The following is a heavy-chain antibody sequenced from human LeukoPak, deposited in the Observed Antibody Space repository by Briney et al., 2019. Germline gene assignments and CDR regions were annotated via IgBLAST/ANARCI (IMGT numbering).Heavy chain of an antibody. D-gene: IGHD3-3*01. J-gene: IGHJ4*02. CDR1: EFTVTSHG. Sequence: GGSLRLSCTASEFTVTSHGMHWVRQAPGKGLEWVAFIQHDGSNTWYADSVKGRFSISRDYSKNTLYLQMNSLRPEDTAVYHCANDFWSAPQDYWGQGTLVTVSS. CDR2: IQHDGSNT. CDR3: ANDFWSAPQDY. V-gene: IGHV3-30*02.